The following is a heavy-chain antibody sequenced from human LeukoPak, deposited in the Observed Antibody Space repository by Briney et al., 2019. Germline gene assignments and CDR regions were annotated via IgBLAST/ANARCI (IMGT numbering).Heavy chain of an antibody. J-gene: IGHJ4*02. CDR3: ARSGSTGYSLDY. Sequence: ASVKVSCKASGGTFSSYAISWVRQGPGQGLEWMGCIDPNSGDTKYAQKFQGRVSMPRDTSTRTAYMELSRLRSDDTAVYFCARSGSTGYSLDYWGQGTLVTVSS. V-gene: IGHV1-2*02. CDR1: GGTFSSYA. D-gene: IGHD3-22*01. CDR2: IDPNSGDT.